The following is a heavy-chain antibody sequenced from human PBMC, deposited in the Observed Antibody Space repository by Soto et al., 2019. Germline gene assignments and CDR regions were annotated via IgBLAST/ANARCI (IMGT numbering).Heavy chain of an antibody. CDR3: ARDRDYYDNSGYALDI. J-gene: IGHJ3*02. CDR2: IWYDGSNE. D-gene: IGHD3-22*01. CDR1: GFSFSSYG. Sequence: QVQLVESGGGVVQPGKSLRLSCAASGFSFSSYGMHWVRQAPGKGLEWVAVIWYDGSNEDYADSVKGRFAISRDNSKNTLYLQMNSMDADDTAVYYGARDRDYYDNSGYALDIWGQGTVVPVSS. V-gene: IGHV3-33*01.